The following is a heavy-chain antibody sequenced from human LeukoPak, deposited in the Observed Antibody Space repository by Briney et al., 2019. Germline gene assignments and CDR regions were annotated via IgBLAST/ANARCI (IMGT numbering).Heavy chain of an antibody. V-gene: IGHV3-23*01. D-gene: IGHD3-3*01. CDR2: ISGSGGTT. CDR1: GFTFGSYA. J-gene: IGHJ6*02. Sequence: PGGSLRLSCAASGFTFGSYAMSWVRQAPGKGLEWVSAISGSGGTTYYADSVKGRFTISRDNSKNTLCLQMNSLRAEDTAVYYCAKGQTMDFWSGYGNYGMDVWGQGTTVTVSS. CDR3: AKGQTMDFWSGYGNYGMDV.